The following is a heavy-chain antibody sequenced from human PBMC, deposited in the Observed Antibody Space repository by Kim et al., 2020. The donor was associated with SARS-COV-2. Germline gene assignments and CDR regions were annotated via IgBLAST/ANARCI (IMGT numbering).Heavy chain of an antibody. CDR3: ARAGGSDYGDYLFDY. J-gene: IGHJ4*02. V-gene: IGHV4-39*07. D-gene: IGHD4-17*01. CDR2: IYYSGST. Sequence: SETLSLTCTVSGGSISSSSYYWGWIRQPPGKGLEWIGSIYYSGSTYYNPSLKSRVTISVDTSKNQFSLKLSSVTAADTAVYYCARAGGSDYGDYLFDYWGQGTLVTVSS. CDR1: GGSISSSSYY.